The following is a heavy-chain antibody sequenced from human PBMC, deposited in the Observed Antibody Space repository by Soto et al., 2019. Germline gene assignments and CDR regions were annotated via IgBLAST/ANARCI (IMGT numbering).Heavy chain of an antibody. J-gene: IGHJ6*02. CDR2: IIPIFGTA. D-gene: IGHD2-2*01. CDR1: GGTFSSYA. V-gene: IGHV1-69*01. Sequence: QVQLVQSGAEVKEPGSSVKVSCKASGGTFSSYAISWVRQAPGQGLEWMGGIIPIFGTANYAQKFQGRVTITADESTSTAYMELSSLRSEDTAVYYCATSETDGYSYYYGMDVWGQGTTVTVSS. CDR3: ATSETDGYSYYYGMDV.